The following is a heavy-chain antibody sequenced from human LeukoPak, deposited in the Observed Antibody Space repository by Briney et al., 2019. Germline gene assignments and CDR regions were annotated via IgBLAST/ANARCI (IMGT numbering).Heavy chain of an antibody. CDR1: GGSISSYY. V-gene: IGHV4-59*05. D-gene: IGHD3-3*01. Sequence: SETLSLTCTVSGGSISSYYWSWIRRPPGKGLEWIGSIYYSGSTYYNPSLKSRVTISVDTSKNQFSLKLSSVAAADTAVYYCARHHNDFWGGYHLTYFDYWGQGTLVTVSS. CDR3: ARHHNDFWGGYHLTYFDY. CDR2: IYYSGST. J-gene: IGHJ4*02.